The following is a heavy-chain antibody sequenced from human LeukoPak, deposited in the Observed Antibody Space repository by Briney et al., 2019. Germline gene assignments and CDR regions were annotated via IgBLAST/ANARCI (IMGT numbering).Heavy chain of an antibody. CDR1: GGSISSSSYY. J-gene: IGHJ4*02. Sequence: SETLSLTCTVSGGSISSSSYYWGWIRQPPGKGLEWIGSIYYSGSTYYNPSLKSRVTISVDTSKNQFSLKLSSVTAADTAVYYCARPHPSAGSFDYWGQGTLVTVSS. CDR3: ARPHPSAGSFDY. CDR2: IYYSGST. D-gene: IGHD3-10*01. V-gene: IGHV4-39*01.